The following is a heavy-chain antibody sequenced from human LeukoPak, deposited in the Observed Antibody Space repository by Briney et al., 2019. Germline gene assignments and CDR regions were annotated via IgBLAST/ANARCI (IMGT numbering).Heavy chain of an antibody. CDR2: IYYSGST. CDR1: GGSISSGGYY. Sequence: SQTLSLTCTVSGGSISSGGYYWSWIRQHPGMGLEWIGYIYYSGSTYYNPSLKSRVTISVDTSKNQFSLKLSSVTAADTAVYYCARGPSPKSRIAVAGNWFDPWGQGTLVSVSS. D-gene: IGHD6-19*01. J-gene: IGHJ5*02. CDR3: ARGPSPKSRIAVAGNWFDP. V-gene: IGHV4-31*03.